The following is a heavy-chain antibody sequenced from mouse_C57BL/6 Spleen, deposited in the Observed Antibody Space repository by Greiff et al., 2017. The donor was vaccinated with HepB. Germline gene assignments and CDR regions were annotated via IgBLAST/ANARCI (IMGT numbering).Heavy chain of an antibody. D-gene: IGHD1-1*01. J-gene: IGHJ2*01. CDR2: IDPSDSYT. CDR3: ARRGITTVVAYYFDY. CDR1: GYTFTSYW. V-gene: IGHV1-50*01. Sequence: VKLQQPGAELVKPGASVKLSCKASGYTFTSYWMQWVKQRPGQGLEWIGEIDPSDSYTNYNQKFKGKATLTVDTSSSTAYMQLSSLTSEDSAVYYCARRGITTVVAYYFDYWGQGTTLTVSS.